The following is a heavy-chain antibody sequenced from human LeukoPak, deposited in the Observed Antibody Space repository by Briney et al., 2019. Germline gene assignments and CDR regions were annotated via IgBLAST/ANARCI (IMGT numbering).Heavy chain of an antibody. CDR1: GGSISSGGYS. CDR2: IYHSGST. J-gene: IGHJ4*02. Sequence: SETLSLTCAVSGGSISSGGYSRSWIRQPPGKCLEWIGYIYHSGSTYYNTSLKSRVTISVDRSKNQFSLKLTSVTAADAAVYYCARGGRNWNSHFDYWGQGTLVTVSS. CDR3: ARGGRNWNSHFDY. V-gene: IGHV4-30-2*01. D-gene: IGHD1-7*01.